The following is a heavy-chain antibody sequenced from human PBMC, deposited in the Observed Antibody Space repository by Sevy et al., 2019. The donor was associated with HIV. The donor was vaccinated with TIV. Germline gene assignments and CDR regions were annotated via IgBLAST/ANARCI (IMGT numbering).Heavy chain of an antibody. CDR2: MSYDGSNK. CDR1: GFTFSSYG. D-gene: IGHD3-10*01. Sequence: GGSLRLSCAASGFTFSSYGVHWVRQAPGKGLQWVALMSYDGSNKYYADSVKGRFTISRDNSKNTLYLQMNSLRAEDTAVYYCAKDITREHGAFDLWGQGTTVTVS. V-gene: IGHV3-30*18. CDR3: AKDITREHGAFDL. J-gene: IGHJ3*01.